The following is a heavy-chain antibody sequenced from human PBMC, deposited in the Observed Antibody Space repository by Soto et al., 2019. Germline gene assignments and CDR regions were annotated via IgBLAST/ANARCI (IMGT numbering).Heavy chain of an antibody. CDR1: GFTFSSYW. D-gene: IGHD2-2*01. V-gene: IGHV3-74*01. J-gene: IGHJ3*02. Sequence: GGSLRLSCAASGFTFSSYWMHWVRQAPGKGLVWVSRINSDGSSTSYADSVKGRFTISRDNAKNTLYLQMNSLRAEDTAVYYCARVRNYCSSTSCYLDAFDIWGQGTMVTVSS. CDR2: INSDGSST. CDR3: ARVRNYCSSTSCYLDAFDI.